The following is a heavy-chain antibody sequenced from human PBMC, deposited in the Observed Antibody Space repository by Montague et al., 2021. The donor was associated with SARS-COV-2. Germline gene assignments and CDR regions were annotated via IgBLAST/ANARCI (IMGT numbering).Heavy chain of an antibody. V-gene: IGHV4-31*03. CDR2: IYNSVST. Sequence: TLSLTCTVSGASISSGTYYWNWIRQHPGKGLEFIGNIYNSVSTYYNPSLKSRVTISVDTSKNQFSLKLNSVTAADTAVYYCARDRGRMTTVFLYDFDIWGQGTMVTVSS. J-gene: IGHJ3*02. CDR3: ARDRGRMTTVFLYDFDI. D-gene: IGHD4-17*01. CDR1: GASISSGTYY.